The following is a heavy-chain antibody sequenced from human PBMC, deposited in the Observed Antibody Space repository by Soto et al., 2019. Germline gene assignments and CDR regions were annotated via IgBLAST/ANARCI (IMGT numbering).Heavy chain of an antibody. CDR2: IKQDGSEK. J-gene: IGHJ3*02. CDR1: GFGFSGYW. D-gene: IGHD3-22*01. Sequence: VGSLRLSCAASGFGFSGYWMSWVRQAPGKGLEWVANIKQDGSEKFYVDSVKGRFTISRDNVKNSLSLQMNSLRVEDTAVYYCARGDYFYDSGGYFVDAFDIWGQGTMVTVSS. V-gene: IGHV3-7*01. CDR3: ARGDYFYDSGGYFVDAFDI.